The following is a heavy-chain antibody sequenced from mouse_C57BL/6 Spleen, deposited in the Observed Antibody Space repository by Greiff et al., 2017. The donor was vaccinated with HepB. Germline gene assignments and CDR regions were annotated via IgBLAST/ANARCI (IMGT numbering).Heavy chain of an antibody. D-gene: IGHD1-1*01. V-gene: IGHV5-16*01. Sequence: EVNLVESEGGLVQPGSSMKLSCTASGFTFSDYYMAWVRQVPEKGLEWVANINYDGSSTYYLDSLRSRFIISRDNAKNILYLQMSSLKSEDTATYYCARVTTVVARGYFDVWGTGTTVTVSS. CDR2: INYDGSST. CDR1: GFTFSDYY. J-gene: IGHJ1*03. CDR3: ARVTTVVARGYFDV.